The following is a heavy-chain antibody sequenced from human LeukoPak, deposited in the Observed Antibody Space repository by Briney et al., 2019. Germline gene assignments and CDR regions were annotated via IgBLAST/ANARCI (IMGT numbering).Heavy chain of an antibody. V-gene: IGHV3-7*01. CDR2: INPEGSEK. D-gene: IGHD5-18*01. Sequence: GGSLRLSCAVSGLTFSSSWMDWVRQAPGKGLEWVASINPEGSEKYSADSVKGRFTISRDNAKNSLYLQMDSLRVEDTAFYYCARDLAYSRLDYWGQGMLVTVSS. J-gene: IGHJ4*02. CDR3: ARDLAYSRLDY. CDR1: GLTFSSSW.